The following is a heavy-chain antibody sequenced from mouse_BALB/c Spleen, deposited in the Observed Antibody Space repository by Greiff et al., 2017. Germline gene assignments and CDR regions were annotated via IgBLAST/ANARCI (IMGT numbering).Heavy chain of an antibody. D-gene: IGHD2-2*01. CDR3: GRSDGYDDYAMDY. V-gene: IGHV1-37*01. Sequence: EVQLQQSGPELVKPGASVKISCKASGYSFTGYFMNWVKQSHGKSLEWIGRINPYNGDTFYNQKFKGKATLTVDTSSSTAHMERLSLTSEDAAVYYCGRSDGYDDYAMDYWGQGTSVTVSA. CDR2: INPYNGDT. CDR1: GYSFTGYF. J-gene: IGHJ4*01.